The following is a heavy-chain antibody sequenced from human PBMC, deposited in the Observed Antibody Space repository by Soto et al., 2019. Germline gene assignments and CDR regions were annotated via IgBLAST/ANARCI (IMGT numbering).Heavy chain of an antibody. D-gene: IGHD4-17*01. CDR2: IYYSGST. CDR3: ARNYGDYTMFDP. Sequence: SETLSLTCTVSGRSISSYYWSWIRQPPGKGLEWIGYIYYSGSTNYNPSLKSRVTISVDTSKNQFSLKLSSVTAADTAVYYCARNYGDYTMFDPWGQGTLVTVSS. J-gene: IGHJ5*02. CDR1: GRSISSYY. V-gene: IGHV4-59*01.